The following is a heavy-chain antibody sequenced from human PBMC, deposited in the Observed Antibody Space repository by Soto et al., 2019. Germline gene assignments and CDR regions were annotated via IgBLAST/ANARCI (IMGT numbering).Heavy chain of an antibody. CDR3: ARTGYCSSTHCYTESYYYYGMGV. Sequence: QVQLVQSGAEVKKPGSSVKVSCEASGDTFNTYGLSWVRQAPGQGLEWMGGIIPIFGTTNYAQKFQGRVTITADKSTSTAYMELSSLRSEDTAVYYCARTGYCSSTHCYTESYYYYGMGVWGQGTTVTVSS. J-gene: IGHJ6*02. CDR1: GDTFNTYG. D-gene: IGHD2-2*02. CDR2: IIPIFGTT. V-gene: IGHV1-69*06.